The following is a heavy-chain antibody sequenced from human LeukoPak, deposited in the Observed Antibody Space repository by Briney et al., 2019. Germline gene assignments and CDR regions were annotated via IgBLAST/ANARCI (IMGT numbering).Heavy chain of an antibody. CDR1: GGSISTYY. CDR2: VYDIGTT. D-gene: IGHD1-26*01. CDR3: ARHGGSLGYFDY. Sequence: SETLSLTCSVSGGSISTYYWSWIRQTPGKGLEWIGCVYDIGTTNYNPSLKGRVTISSDTSKNQFSLNLRSVNASDTAIYYCARHGGSLGYFDYWGQGTLVTVSS. J-gene: IGHJ4*02. V-gene: IGHV4-59*08.